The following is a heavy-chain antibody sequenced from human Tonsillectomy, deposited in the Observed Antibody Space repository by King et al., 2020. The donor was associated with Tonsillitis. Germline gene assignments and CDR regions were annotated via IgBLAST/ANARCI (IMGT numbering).Heavy chain of an antibody. V-gene: IGHV3-15*01. J-gene: IGHJ4*02. D-gene: IGHD6-19*01. CDR3: TAPQTYTSGWRIHFDC. CDR2: IRSKTDGGTT. CDR1: GFTFNNGW. Sequence: VQLVESGGGLVKPGGSLRLSCAASGFTFNNGWMSWVRQAPGKGLEWVGRIRSKTDGGTTDYAAPVKGRFTISRDDSKNTLYLQMNSLKIEDTAVYYCTAPQTYTSGWRIHFDCWGQGTLVTVSS.